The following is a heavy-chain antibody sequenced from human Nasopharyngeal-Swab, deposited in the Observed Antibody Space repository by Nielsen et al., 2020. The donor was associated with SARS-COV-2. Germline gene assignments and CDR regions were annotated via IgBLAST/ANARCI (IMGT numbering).Heavy chain of an antibody. CDR1: GLNFSSFV. J-gene: IGHJ4*02. CDR2: ISGYNGNT. D-gene: IGHD2-15*01. CDR3: ARDLFGTPPVAALDL. V-gene: IGHV1-18*01. Sequence: ASVKVSCKASGLNFSSFVFTWVRQAPGQGLALLGWISGYNGNTQDARDFLRRVTLTTDTSTSTVYLELRSLTSDDTAVYYCARDLFGTPPVAALDLWGQGTLVTVSS.